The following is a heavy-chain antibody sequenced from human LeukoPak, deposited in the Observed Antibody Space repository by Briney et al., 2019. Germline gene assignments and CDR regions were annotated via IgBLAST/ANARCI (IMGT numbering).Heavy chain of an antibody. J-gene: IGHJ4*02. Sequence: PGGSLRLSCAASGFTFSSYGMHWVRQAPGKGLEWVAAIWYDGSNKYYADSVKGRFTITRDNSKNTLYLLMNSLRAEDTAVYYCARDQETSSSSALDYWGQGTLVTVSS. D-gene: IGHD6-6*01. CDR3: ARDQETSSSSALDY. CDR1: GFTFSSYG. CDR2: IWYDGSNK. V-gene: IGHV3-33*01.